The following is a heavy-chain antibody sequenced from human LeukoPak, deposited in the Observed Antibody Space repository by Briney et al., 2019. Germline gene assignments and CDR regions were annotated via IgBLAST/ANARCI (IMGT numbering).Heavy chain of an antibody. CDR3: ARELSSSSYVLDY. V-gene: IGHV1-18*04. J-gene: IGHJ4*02. CDR1: GYTFTSYY. CDR2: ISAYNGKT. Sequence: ASVKVSCKASGYTFTSYYMHWVRQAPGQGLEWMGWISAYNGKTKNAKKFQGRVTMTTDTSTSTAYMELRRLRSDDTAVYYCARELSSSSYVLDYWGQGTLVTVAS. D-gene: IGHD6-13*01.